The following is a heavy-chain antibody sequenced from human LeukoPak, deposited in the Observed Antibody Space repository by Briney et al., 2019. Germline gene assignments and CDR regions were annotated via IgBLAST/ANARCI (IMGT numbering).Heavy chain of an antibody. J-gene: IGHJ5*02. CDR3: ARAYSSSWYFNWFDP. V-gene: IGHV4-38-2*02. Sequence: SETLSLTCTVSGYSISSGYYWAWIRQPPGKGLEWIGNIYHTGSTYYSPSLKSRVTISVDTSKNQFSLKLSSVTAADTAVYYCARAYSSSWYFNWFDPWGQGTLVTVSS. CDR1: GYSISSGYY. CDR2: IYHTGST. D-gene: IGHD6-13*01.